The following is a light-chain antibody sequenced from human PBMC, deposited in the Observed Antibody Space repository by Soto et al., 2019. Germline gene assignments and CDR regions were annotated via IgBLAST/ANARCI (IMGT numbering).Light chain of an antibody. Sequence: SVLTQPASGSGSPGQSITISCTGTSSDIGAYNFVSWYQQHPGKAPKLMLYDVNIRPSGVSNRFSGSKSGNTASLTISGLQAEDEADYYCTSWTTSTTMIFGGGTKVTVL. CDR1: SSDIGAYNF. J-gene: IGLJ2*01. V-gene: IGLV2-14*03. CDR3: TSWTTSTTMI. CDR2: DVN.